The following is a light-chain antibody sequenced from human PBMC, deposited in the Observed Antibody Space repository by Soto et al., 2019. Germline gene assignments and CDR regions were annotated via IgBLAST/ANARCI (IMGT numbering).Light chain of an antibody. J-gene: IGLJ2*01. CDR3: QSFDNSLVV. Sequence: QSALTQPPSVSGAPGQRVTISCTGRSSDIGAGYDVHWYQQLPGTAPKLLMYGNTNRASGVPARFSGSKSGTSASLAITGLQAEDEADYYCQSFDNSLVVFGGGTKLTVL. CDR2: GNT. CDR1: SSDIGAGYD. V-gene: IGLV1-40*01.